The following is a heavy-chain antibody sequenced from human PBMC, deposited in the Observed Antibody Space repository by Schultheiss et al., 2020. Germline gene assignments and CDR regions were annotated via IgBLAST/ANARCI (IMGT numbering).Heavy chain of an antibody. D-gene: IGHD4-17*01. CDR1: GASISGHY. CDR2: IYDSGTT. CDR3: ARGPDYGDYVGDYYYYYYMDV. V-gene: IGHV4-59*11. Sequence: SETLSLTCTVSGASISGHYWSWIRRPPGKGLEWIAYIYDSGTTNYNPSLKSRITISIDTSKNWVSLRLSSVTAADTAVYYCARGPDYGDYVGDYYYYYYMDVWGKGTTVTVSS. J-gene: IGHJ6*03.